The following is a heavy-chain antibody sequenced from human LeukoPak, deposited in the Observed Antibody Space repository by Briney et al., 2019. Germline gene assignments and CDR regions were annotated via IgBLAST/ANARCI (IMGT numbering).Heavy chain of an antibody. D-gene: IGHD5-18*01. CDR3: ARLRIRRGQLWSLPYFDY. V-gene: IGHV4-34*01. Sequence: SETLSLTCAVYGGSFSGYYWSWIRQPPGKGLEWIAEINRSGSPNYNPSLKSRVTISVDTSKNQFSLKLSSVTAADTAVYYCARLRIRRGQLWSLPYFDYWGQGTLVTVSS. CDR2: INRSGSP. CDR1: GGSFSGYY. J-gene: IGHJ4*02.